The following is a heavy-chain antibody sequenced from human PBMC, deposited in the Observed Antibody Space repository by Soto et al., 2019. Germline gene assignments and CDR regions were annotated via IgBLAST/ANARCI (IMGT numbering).Heavy chain of an antibody. Sequence: GGSLRLSCAASGFTFSTYAMSWVRQAPGKGLEWVSGIGTSGRNTYYPDSVKGRFIISRDNSKNTLYLQMNNLRVEDAAIYYCADGGEWSFNFEYWGLGTLVTVSS. CDR3: ADGGEWSFNFEY. CDR1: GFTFSTYA. D-gene: IGHD3-16*02. J-gene: IGHJ4*02. V-gene: IGHV3-23*01. CDR2: IGTSGRNT.